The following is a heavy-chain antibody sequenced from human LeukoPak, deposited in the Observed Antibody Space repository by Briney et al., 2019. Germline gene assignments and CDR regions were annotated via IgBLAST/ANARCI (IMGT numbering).Heavy chain of an antibody. Sequence: AGGSLRLSCVASGFTFSSYEMNWVRQAPGKGLEWVSYISSSGGTIYYADSVKGRFTISRDNAKNSLFLQMNSLRAEDTAVYYCARTFCSTTSCYLPPFDYWGQGALVTVS. CDR1: GFTFSSYE. CDR3: ARTFCSTTSCYLPPFDY. CDR2: ISSSGGTI. V-gene: IGHV3-48*03. J-gene: IGHJ4*02. D-gene: IGHD2-2*01.